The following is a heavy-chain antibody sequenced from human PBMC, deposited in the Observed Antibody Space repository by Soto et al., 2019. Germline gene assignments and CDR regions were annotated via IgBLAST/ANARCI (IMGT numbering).Heavy chain of an antibody. D-gene: IGHD1-20*01. J-gene: IGHJ6*02. CDR3: ARGGVTGTYYYYYGMDV. CDR1: GGSISSGGYS. V-gene: IGHV4-30-2*01. Sequence: LSLTCAVSGGSISSGGYSWSWIRQPPGKGLEWIGYIYHSGSTYYNPSLKSRVTISVDRSKNQFSLKLSSVTAADTAVYYCARGGVTGTYYYYYGMDVWGQGTTVTV. CDR2: IYHSGST.